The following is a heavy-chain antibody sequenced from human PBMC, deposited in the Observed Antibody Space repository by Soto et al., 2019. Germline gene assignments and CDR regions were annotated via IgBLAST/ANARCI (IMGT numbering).Heavy chain of an antibody. J-gene: IGHJ5*02. CDR2: IYYSGST. D-gene: IGHD3-22*01. CDR1: VGSISSGDYY. CDR3: ARDHYDSSGYEKYNWFDP. Sequence: SEILCITCTFSVGSISSGDYYWSWIRQLPGKGLEGIGYIYYSGSTYYNPSLKSRVTISVGTSKNQFSLTLSSVTAADTAVYYCARDHYDSSGYEKYNWFDPWGHGTVVTVSS. V-gene: IGHV4-30-4*01.